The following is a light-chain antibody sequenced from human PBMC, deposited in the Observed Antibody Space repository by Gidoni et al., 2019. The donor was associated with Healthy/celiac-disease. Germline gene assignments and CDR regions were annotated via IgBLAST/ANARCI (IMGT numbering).Light chain of an antibody. J-gene: IGKJ3*01. CDR1: QGISSY. CDR2: AAS. Sequence: AIRMTQSPSSFSASTGDRVTITCRASQGISSYVAWYQQKPGKAPKLLIYAASTLQSGVPSRFSGSVSGTDFTLTISCLQSEDFATYYCQQYYSYPRAFGPGTKVDI. V-gene: IGKV1-8*01. CDR3: QQYYSYPRA.